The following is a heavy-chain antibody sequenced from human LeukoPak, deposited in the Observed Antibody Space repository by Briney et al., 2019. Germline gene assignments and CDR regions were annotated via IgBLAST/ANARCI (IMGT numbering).Heavy chain of an antibody. Sequence: ASVTVSCKASGYTFTSYYMHWVRQSPGQGLEWMGIINPSGGSSSYAQKFQGRVTMTRDTSTSTVYMELSSLRAEDTAVYYCARGGYCSSTSCSQHYYYGMDVWGQGTTVTVSS. D-gene: IGHD2-2*01. CDR1: GYTFTSYY. J-gene: IGHJ6*02. CDR2: INPSGGSS. CDR3: ARGGYCSSTSCSQHYYYGMDV. V-gene: IGHV1-46*01.